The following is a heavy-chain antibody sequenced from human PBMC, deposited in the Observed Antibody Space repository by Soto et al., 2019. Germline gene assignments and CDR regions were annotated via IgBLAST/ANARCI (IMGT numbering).Heavy chain of an antibody. CDR1: GGSISSYY. Sequence: SETLSLTCTVSGGSISSYYWSWIRQPPGKGLEWIGYIYYSGSTNYNPSLKSRVTISVDTSKDQFSLKLSSVTAADTAVYYCARLWFGEPVDYWGQGTLVTVSS. CDR2: IYYSGST. D-gene: IGHD3-10*01. V-gene: IGHV4-59*08. CDR3: ARLWFGEPVDY. J-gene: IGHJ4*02.